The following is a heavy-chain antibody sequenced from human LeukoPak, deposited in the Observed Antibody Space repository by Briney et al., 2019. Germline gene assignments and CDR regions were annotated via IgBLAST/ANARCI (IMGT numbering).Heavy chain of an antibody. V-gene: IGHV1-3*01. CDR1: GYTFISYA. Sequence: ASVKVSCTASGYTFISYAMHWVRQAPGQRLEWMGWINAGNGNTKYSQKFQGRVTITRDTSAGTAYMELSSLRSEDTAVYYCARGHLWFGELWPSDYWGQGTLVTVSS. CDR2: INAGNGNT. CDR3: ARGHLWFGELWPSDY. D-gene: IGHD3-10*01. J-gene: IGHJ4*02.